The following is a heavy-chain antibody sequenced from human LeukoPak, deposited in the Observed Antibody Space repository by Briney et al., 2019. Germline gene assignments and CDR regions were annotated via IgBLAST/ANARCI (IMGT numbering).Heavy chain of an antibody. V-gene: IGHV1-3*01. J-gene: IGHJ6*02. CDR1: GYTFTSYA. D-gene: IGHD6-13*01. Sequence: EASVKVSCTASGYTFTSYAMHWVRQAPGQRLEWMGWINAGNGNTKYSQKFQGRVTITRDTSASTAYMELNSLRSEDTAVYYCAHSSYYSYYGMDVWGQGTTVTVSS. CDR2: INAGNGNT. CDR3: AHSSYYSYYGMDV.